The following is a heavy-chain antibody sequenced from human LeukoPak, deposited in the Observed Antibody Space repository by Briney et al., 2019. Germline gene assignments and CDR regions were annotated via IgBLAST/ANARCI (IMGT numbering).Heavy chain of an antibody. CDR3: ARVRSLRYFDWPYDY. CDR1: GGTFSSYA. Sequence: GASVKVSCKASGGTFSSYAISWVRQAPGQGLEWMGRIIPIFGIANYAQKFQGRVTITADKSTSTAYMELSSLRSEDTAVYYCARVRSLRYFDWPYDYWGQGTLVTVSS. V-gene: IGHV1-69*04. J-gene: IGHJ4*02. D-gene: IGHD3-9*01. CDR2: IIPIFGIA.